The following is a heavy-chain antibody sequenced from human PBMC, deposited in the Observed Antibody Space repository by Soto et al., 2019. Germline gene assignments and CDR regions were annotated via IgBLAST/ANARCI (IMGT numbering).Heavy chain of an antibody. Sequence: EVQLVESGGGLVQPGGSLILSCAASGFPFSHFSMNWVRQAPGKGLEWVSYISSSSSTIYYADSVKGRFTISRDNAKNSLFLQMNSLRAEDTAVYYCAKDIDVGGQGTLVTVSS. CDR1: GFPFSHFS. D-gene: IGHD2-15*01. J-gene: IGHJ4*02. CDR2: ISSSSSTI. V-gene: IGHV3-48*01. CDR3: AKDIDV.